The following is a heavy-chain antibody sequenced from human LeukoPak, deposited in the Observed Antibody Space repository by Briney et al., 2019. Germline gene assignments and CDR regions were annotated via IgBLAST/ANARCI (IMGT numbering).Heavy chain of an antibody. V-gene: IGHV4-39*07. CDR1: GGSISSSSYY. Sequence: PSETLSLTCTVSGGSISSSSYYWGWIRQPPGKGLEWIGSIYYSGSTYYNPSLKSRVTISVDTSKNQFSLKLSSVTAADTAVYYCATQITMVRGPEGWFDPWGQGTLVTVSS. CDR3: ATQITMVRGPEGWFDP. D-gene: IGHD3-10*01. J-gene: IGHJ5*02. CDR2: IYYSGST.